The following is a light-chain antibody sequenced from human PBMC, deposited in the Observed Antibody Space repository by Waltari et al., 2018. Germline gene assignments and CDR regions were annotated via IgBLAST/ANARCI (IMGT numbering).Light chain of an antibody. CDR2: DTS. CDR1: QTPNF. V-gene: IGKV3-20*01. Sequence: EIVLTPSPGTLSLSPGERATLSCRASQTPNFLAWYQQKPGQAPRLLIYDTSTRAIGIADRFSGSGSGTDFTLTISRLEPEDFAVYYCQQYGPSPLYTFGRGTKVEI. J-gene: IGKJ2*01. CDR3: QQYGPSPLYT.